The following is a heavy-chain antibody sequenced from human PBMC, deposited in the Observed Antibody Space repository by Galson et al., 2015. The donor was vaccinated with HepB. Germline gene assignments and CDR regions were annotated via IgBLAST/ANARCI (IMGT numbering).Heavy chain of an antibody. Sequence: SVKVSCKASGYTFSTYSITWVRQAPGQGLEWMGWISPYNRDTNYTRKFQGRVTMTTDTFTSTAYMELRSLRSDDTAVYYCARGALVGVVGGGQNNWFDPWGQGTLVTVSS. V-gene: IGHV1-18*01. CDR2: ISPYNRDT. CDR3: ARGALVGVVGGGQNNWFDP. D-gene: IGHD2-15*01. J-gene: IGHJ5*02. CDR1: GYTFSTYS.